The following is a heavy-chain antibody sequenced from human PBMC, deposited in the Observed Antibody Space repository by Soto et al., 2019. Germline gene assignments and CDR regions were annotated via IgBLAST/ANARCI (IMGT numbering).Heavy chain of an antibody. J-gene: IGHJ6*02. CDR2: IDPSDSYT. D-gene: IGHD5-12*01. V-gene: IGHV5-10-1*01. CDR1: GYSFTSYW. CDR3: ARLAMATRRGYYGMDV. Sequence: GESLKISCKGSGYSFTSYWISWVRQMPGKGLEWMGRIDPSDSYTNYSPSFQGHVTISADKSISTAYLQWSSLKASDTALYYCARLAMATRRGYYGMDVWGQGTTVTVSS.